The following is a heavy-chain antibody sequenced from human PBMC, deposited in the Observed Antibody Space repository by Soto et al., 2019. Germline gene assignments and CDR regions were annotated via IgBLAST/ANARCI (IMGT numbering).Heavy chain of an antibody. CDR1: GFTFSSYV. D-gene: IGHD6-13*01. CDR2: IWYDGSNK. V-gene: IGHV3-33*01. Sequence: PGGSLRLSCAASGFTFSSYVMHWVLQAPGKGLEWVAVIWYDGSNKYYADSVKGRFTISRDNSKNTLYLQMNSLRAEDTAVYYCARAGIAAAAYYYGMDVWGQGTTVTVSS. J-gene: IGHJ6*02. CDR3: ARAGIAAAAYYYGMDV.